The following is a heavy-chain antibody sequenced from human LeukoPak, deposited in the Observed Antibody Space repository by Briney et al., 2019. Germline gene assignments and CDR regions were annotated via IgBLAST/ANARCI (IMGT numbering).Heavy chain of an antibody. Sequence: SETLSLTCAVSGGSISTYYSSWIRQPPGKGLEWIGYIHYTGNTNYNPSLKSRVTISLDTSKNQFSLKLSSVTAADTAVYYCAREGTGASRWFDPWGQGTLVTVSS. CDR2: IHYTGNT. V-gene: IGHV4-59*01. J-gene: IGHJ5*02. CDR3: AREGTGASRWFDP. CDR1: GGSISTYY. D-gene: IGHD1-26*01.